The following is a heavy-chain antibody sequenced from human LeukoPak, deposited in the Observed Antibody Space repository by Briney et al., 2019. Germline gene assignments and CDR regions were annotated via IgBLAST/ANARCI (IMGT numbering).Heavy chain of an antibody. J-gene: IGHJ4*02. CDR3: ARGRPYYDYVWGSYRYQFDY. CDR2: INHSGST. CDR1: GGSFSGYY. V-gene: IGHV4-34*01. D-gene: IGHD3-16*02. Sequence: PSETLSLTCAVYGGSFSGYYWSWIRQPPGKGLEWIGEINHSGSTNYNPSLKSRVTISVDTSKNQFSLKLSSVTAADTAVHYCARGRPYYDYVWGSYRYQFDYWGQGTLVTVSS.